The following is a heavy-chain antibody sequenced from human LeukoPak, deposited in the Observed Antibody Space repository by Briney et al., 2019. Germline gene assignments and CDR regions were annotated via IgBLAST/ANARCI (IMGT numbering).Heavy chain of an antibody. D-gene: IGHD3-10*01. CDR3: ARESGGFGYYFDY. CDR1: GGFISRYY. CDR2: IYTSGST. Sequence: SETLSLTCTVSGGFISRYYWRWIRQPAGKGLEGIGRIYTSGSTNYNPSHKSRVTISVDTSKNHSSLKLSSVTAADTAVYYCARESGGFGYYFDYWGQGTLVTVSS. V-gene: IGHV4-4*07. J-gene: IGHJ4*02.